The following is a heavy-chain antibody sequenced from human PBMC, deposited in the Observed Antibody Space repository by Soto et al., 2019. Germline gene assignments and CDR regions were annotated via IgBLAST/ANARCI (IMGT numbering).Heavy chain of an antibody. CDR3: ARDPERRRFGAFDI. J-gene: IGHJ3*02. CDR1: GFTVSSNY. CDR2: IYSGGST. Sequence: EVPLVESGGGLIQPGGSLRLSCAASGFTVSSNYMSWVRQAPGKGLEWVSVIYSGGSTYYADSVKGRFTISRDNSKNTLYLQMNSLRAEDTAVYYCARDPERRRFGAFDIWGQGTMVTVSS. D-gene: IGHD1-1*01. V-gene: IGHV3-53*01.